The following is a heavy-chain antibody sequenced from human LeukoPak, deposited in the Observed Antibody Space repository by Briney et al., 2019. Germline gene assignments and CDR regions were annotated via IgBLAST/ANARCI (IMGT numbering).Heavy chain of an antibody. D-gene: IGHD3-16*02. Sequence: GGSLRLSCAASGFTFSSYAMSWVRQAPGKGLEWVSAISGSGGSTYYADSVKGRFTISRDNSKNTLYLQMNSLRAEDTAVYYCAILGEVSLFFAYYYWGQGALVTVSS. CDR2: ISGSGGST. CDR1: GFTFSSYA. J-gene: IGHJ4*02. V-gene: IGHV3-23*01. CDR3: AILGEVSLFFAYYY.